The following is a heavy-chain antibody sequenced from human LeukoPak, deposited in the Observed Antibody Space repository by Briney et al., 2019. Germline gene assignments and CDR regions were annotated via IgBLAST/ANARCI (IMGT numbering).Heavy chain of an antibody. Sequence: PAGSLRLSCAASGFTFSNAWMSWVRQAPGKGLEWVGRIKSKTDGGTTDYAAPVKGRFTISRDDSKNTLYLQMNSLKTEDTAVYYCTTTGGYWGYSGYCYFDYWGQGTLVTVSS. V-gene: IGHV3-15*01. J-gene: IGHJ4*02. CDR2: IKSKTDGGTT. CDR1: GFTFSNAW. D-gene: IGHD5-12*01. CDR3: TTTGGYWGYSGYCYFDY.